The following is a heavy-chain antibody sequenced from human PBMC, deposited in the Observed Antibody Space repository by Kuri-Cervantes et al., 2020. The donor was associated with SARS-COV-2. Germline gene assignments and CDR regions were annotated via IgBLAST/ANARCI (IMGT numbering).Heavy chain of an antibody. Sequence: GSLRLSCAVYGGSFSGYYWSWIRQPPGKGLEWIGEINHSGSTNYNPSLKSRVTISVDTSKNQFSLKLSSVTAADTAVYYCARGRSGSYLGYWGQGTLVTVSS. CDR2: INHSGST. V-gene: IGHV4-34*01. J-gene: IGHJ4*02. CDR3: ARGRSGSYLGY. D-gene: IGHD1-26*01. CDR1: GGSFSGYY.